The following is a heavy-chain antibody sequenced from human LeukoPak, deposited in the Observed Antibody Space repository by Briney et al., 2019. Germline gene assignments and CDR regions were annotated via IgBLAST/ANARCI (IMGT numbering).Heavy chain of an antibody. D-gene: IGHD3-16*02. Sequence: ASVKVSCKASGYTFTSYDINWVRQATGQGLEWMGWMNPNSGNTGYAQKFQGRVTMTRDTSISTAYMELSSLRSEDTAVYYCARGRVTRNWFDPWGQGTPVTVSS. CDR3: ARGRVTRNWFDP. CDR1: GYTFTSYD. V-gene: IGHV1-8*01. CDR2: MNPNSGNT. J-gene: IGHJ5*02.